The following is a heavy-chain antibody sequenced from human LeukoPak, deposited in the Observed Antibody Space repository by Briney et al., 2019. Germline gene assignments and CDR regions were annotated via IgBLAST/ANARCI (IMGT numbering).Heavy chain of an antibody. J-gene: IGHJ4*02. CDR1: GFTFSDHY. CDR2: ISISGETS. V-gene: IGHV3-11*01. Sequence: PGGSLRLSCAASGFTFSDHYMSWIRQAPGKGLKWLSHISISGETSYNADSVKGRFTISRDNGKSTLYLQMNSLRVEDTAVYYCTRYAGSGNKVDYWGQGTLVTVSS. CDR3: TRYAGSGNKVDY. D-gene: IGHD1-14*01.